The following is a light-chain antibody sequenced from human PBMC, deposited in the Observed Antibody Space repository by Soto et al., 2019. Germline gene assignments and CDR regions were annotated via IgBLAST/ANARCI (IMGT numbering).Light chain of an antibody. CDR3: QQYYDWPRT. V-gene: IGKV3-15*01. J-gene: IGKJ1*01. CDR2: GAS. CDR1: QRVNSN. Sequence: DIVMTQSPATQSLSPRERATLSYRASQRVNSNLAWYQQKPGKVPRLLIHGASTRDTGIPARFSGSGSGTEFTLTISSLQSEDFATYYCQQYYDWPRTFGQGTKVDI.